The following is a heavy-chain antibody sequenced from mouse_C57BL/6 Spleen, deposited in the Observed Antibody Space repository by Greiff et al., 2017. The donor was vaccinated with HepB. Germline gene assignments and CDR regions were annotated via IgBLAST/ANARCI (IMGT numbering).Heavy chain of an antibody. D-gene: IGHD2-1*01. CDR2: IYPRSGNT. V-gene: IGHV1-81*01. Sequence: QVQLQQSGAELARPGASVKLSCKASGYTFTSYGISWVKQRTGQGLEWIGEIYPRSGNTYYNEKFKGKATLTADKSSSTAYMELRSLTSEDSAVYFCASGAYGNYGGNYAMDYWGQGTSVTVSS. CDR1: GYTFTSYG. J-gene: IGHJ4*01. CDR3: ASGAYGNYGGNYAMDY.